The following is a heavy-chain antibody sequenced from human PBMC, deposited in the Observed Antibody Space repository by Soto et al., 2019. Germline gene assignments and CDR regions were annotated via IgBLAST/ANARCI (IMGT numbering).Heavy chain of an antibody. CDR2: INPDGRTI. CDR1: AFSLSPSW. V-gene: IGHV3-74*01. D-gene: IGHD4-4*01. Sequence: PRRSLRLSCAASAFSLSPSWMHWVRQAPGEGLVWVSRINPDGRTINYADSVKGRFTISRDNAKNTLYLQMNILRVEDTAVYFCAAARNYRLDNRALGTPVTGAS. CDR3: AAARNYRLDN. J-gene: IGHJ1*01.